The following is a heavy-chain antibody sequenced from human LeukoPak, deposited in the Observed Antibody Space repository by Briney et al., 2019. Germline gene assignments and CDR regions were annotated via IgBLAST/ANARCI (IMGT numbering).Heavy chain of an antibody. J-gene: IGHJ3*02. D-gene: IGHD2-2*01. CDR3: ARDTPRYCSSTSCYAFDI. Sequence: GASVKVSCKASGYTFTSYGISWVRQAPGQGLEWMGWISAYNGNTNYAQKLQGRVTMTTDTSTSPAYMELRSLRSDDTAVYYCARDTPRYCSSTSCYAFDIWGQGTMVTVSS. CDR2: ISAYNGNT. V-gene: IGHV1-18*04. CDR1: GYTFTSYG.